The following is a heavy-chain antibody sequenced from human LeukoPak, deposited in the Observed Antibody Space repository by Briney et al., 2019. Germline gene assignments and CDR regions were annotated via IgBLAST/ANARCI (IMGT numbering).Heavy chain of an antibody. Sequence: GGSLRLSCAASGFTFSSYAMAWVRQAPGKGLEWVSTITAGGDYTYYADSVKGRFTISRDNSKNTLYLQMNSLRDEDTAVYYCVKVKFEGSDYYPHGSSFDYWGQGSLVTVSS. CDR3: VKVKFEGSDYYPHGSSFDY. D-gene: IGHD3-22*01. J-gene: IGHJ4*02. V-gene: IGHV3-23*01. CDR2: ITAGGDYT. CDR1: GFTFSSYA.